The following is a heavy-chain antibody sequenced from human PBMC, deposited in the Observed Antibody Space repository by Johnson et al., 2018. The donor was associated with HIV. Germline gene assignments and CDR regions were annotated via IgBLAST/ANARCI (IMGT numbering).Heavy chain of an antibody. CDR2: INWNGGSR. CDR1: GFTFDDYG. CDR3: ARRRSYSSSWEPPDDAFDI. Sequence: VQLVESGGGVVRPGGSLRLSCAASGFTFDDYGMSWVRQAPGKGLEWVAGINWNGGSRGYAGSVKGRFTISRDNSKNTLYLQMNSLRAEDTAVYYFARRRSYSSSWEPPDDAFDIWGQGTMVTVSS. J-gene: IGHJ3*02. D-gene: IGHD6-13*01. V-gene: IGHV3-20*04.